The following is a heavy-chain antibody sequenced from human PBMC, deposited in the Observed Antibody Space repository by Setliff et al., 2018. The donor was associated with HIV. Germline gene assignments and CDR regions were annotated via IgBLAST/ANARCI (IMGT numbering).Heavy chain of an antibody. CDR2: IYYTGST. J-gene: IGHJ4*02. D-gene: IGHD4-17*01. CDR1: GGSVGSGSYY. V-gene: IGHV4-61*01. Sequence: SETLSLTCTVSGGSVGSGSYYWSWVRQPPGKGLEWIGYIYYTGSTNYNPSLKSRLTISVDTSKNQFSLKLRSVTAADTAVYYCARDPPGYGDSNDYWGQGTRVTVSS. CDR3: ARDPPGYGDSNDY.